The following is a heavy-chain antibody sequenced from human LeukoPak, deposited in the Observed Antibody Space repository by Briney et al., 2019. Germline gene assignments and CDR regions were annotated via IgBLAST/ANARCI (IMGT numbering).Heavy chain of an antibody. J-gene: IGHJ4*02. Sequence: GGSLRLSCTASGFTFGDYAMSWVRQALGKGLEWVGFIRSKAYGGTTEYAASVKGRFTISRDDSKSIAYLQMNSLKTEDTAVYYCTRVHCSGGSCFDYWGQGTLVTVSS. CDR2: IRSKAYGGTT. D-gene: IGHD2-15*01. V-gene: IGHV3-49*04. CDR1: GFTFGDYA. CDR3: TRVHCSGGSCFDY.